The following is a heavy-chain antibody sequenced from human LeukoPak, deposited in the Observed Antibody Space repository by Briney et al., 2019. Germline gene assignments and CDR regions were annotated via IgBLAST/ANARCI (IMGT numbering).Heavy chain of an antibody. D-gene: IGHD3-22*01. CDR2: IHTTGST. Sequence: PSETLSLTCTISGGSISSYSWSWIRQPAGKGLEWIGRIHTTGSTNYNPSLKSRVTMSVDTSKNQLSLRLTSVTAADTAVYYCAKDDYDSRGNYYHGMDVWGQGTTVTVSS. CDR3: AKDDYDSRGNYYHGMDV. V-gene: IGHV4-4*07. CDR1: GGSISSYS. J-gene: IGHJ6*02.